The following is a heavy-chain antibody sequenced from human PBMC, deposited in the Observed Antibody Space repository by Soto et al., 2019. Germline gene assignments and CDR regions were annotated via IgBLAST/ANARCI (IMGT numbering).Heavy chain of an antibody. J-gene: IGHJ6*03. CDR1: GGSVSSGSYD. Sequence: PSETLSLTCTVSGGSVSSGSYDWSWIRQPPGKGLEWIGYIYYSGSTYYNPSLKSRVTISVDTSKNQFSLKLSSVTAADTAVYYCATEGYGSGSYLAGFNYYMDVWGKGTTVTVSS. CDR3: ATEGYGSGSYLAGFNYYMDV. D-gene: IGHD3-10*01. V-gene: IGHV4-61*01. CDR2: IYYSGST.